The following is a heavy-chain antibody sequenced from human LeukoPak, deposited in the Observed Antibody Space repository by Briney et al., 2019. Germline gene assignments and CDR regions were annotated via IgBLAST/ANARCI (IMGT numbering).Heavy chain of an antibody. V-gene: IGHV1-2*06. Sequence: ASVKVSCKASGYTFTGHFIQWVRQAPGQGPEWTGRIDPNDGGTNYAQKFQGRVTMTRDTSISTAYMKLSSLRSDDTAVYYCARGSDSGTPRWFDPWGQGTLVTI. D-gene: IGHD1-26*01. CDR3: ARGSDSGTPRWFDP. J-gene: IGHJ5*02. CDR2: IDPNDGGT. CDR1: GYTFTGHF.